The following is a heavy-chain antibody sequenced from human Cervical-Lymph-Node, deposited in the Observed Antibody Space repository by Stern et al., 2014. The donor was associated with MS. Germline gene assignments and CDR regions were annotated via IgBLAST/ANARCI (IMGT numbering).Heavy chain of an antibody. CDR1: GFTFINYG. CDR3: VRRRYLLGPYGMDV. D-gene: IGHD3-16*01. V-gene: IGHV3-33*01. Sequence: QVQLVQSGGNVVLPGRSLRLSCAASGFTFINYGMHWVRQAPGKGLEWVAVIWYDGSEEYYADSVKGRFTISRDNSKNTLYLQMNSLRVEDTALYYCVRRRYLLGPYGMDVWGQGTMVIVSS. J-gene: IGHJ6*02. CDR2: IWYDGSEE.